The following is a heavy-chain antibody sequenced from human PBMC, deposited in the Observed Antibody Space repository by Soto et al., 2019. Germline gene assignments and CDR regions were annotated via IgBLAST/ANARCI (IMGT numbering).Heavy chain of an antibody. J-gene: IGHJ5*02. CDR3: ARDPCSSTSCSDWFDP. D-gene: IGHD2-2*01. CDR2: IIPIFGTA. Sequence: SVKVSCKASGGNFSSYAISWVRQAPGQGLEWMGGIIPIFGTANYAQKFQGRVTITADESTSTAYMELSSLRSEDTAVYYCARDPCSSTSCSDWFDPWGQGTLVTVSS. V-gene: IGHV1-69*13. CDR1: GGNFSSYA.